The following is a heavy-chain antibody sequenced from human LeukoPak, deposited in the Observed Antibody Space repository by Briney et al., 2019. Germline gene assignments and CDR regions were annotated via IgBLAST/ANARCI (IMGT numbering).Heavy chain of an antibody. Sequence: SETLPLTCTVSGGSISSYYWSWIRQPPGKGLEWIGYIYYSGSTNCNPSLKSRVTISVDTSKNQFSLKLSSVTAADTAVYYCARRNSGTHTFDYWGQGTLVTVSS. CDR1: GGSISSYY. CDR3: ARRNSGTHTFDY. CDR2: IYYSGST. J-gene: IGHJ4*02. D-gene: IGHD1/OR15-1a*01. V-gene: IGHV4-59*01.